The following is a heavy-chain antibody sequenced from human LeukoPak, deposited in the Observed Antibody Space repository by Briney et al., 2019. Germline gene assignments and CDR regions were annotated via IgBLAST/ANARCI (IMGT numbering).Heavy chain of an antibody. CDR1: GYTFTSYG. Sequence: ASVKVSCKASGYTFTSYGISWVRQAPGQGLEWVGWINTNTGNPTYAQGFTGRFVFSLDTSVSTAYLQISSLKAEDTAVYYCAREKLLQWLAYHDAFDIWGQGTMVTVSS. CDR3: AREKLLQWLAYHDAFDI. V-gene: IGHV7-4-1*02. CDR2: INTNTGNP. J-gene: IGHJ3*02. D-gene: IGHD6-19*01.